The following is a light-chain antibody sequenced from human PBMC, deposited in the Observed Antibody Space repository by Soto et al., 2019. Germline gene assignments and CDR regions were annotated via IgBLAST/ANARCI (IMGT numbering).Light chain of an antibody. Sequence: DIQMTQSPSSLSASVGDRVTITCRASQSISSYLNWYQQKPGKAPKLLIYAASTLQTGISSRFCGSGSGTDFTLTISSLQPEDFATYYCQQSYTTPYLFGQGTKLEIK. CDR1: QSISSY. J-gene: IGKJ2*01. CDR2: AAS. CDR3: QQSYTTPYL. V-gene: IGKV1-39*01.